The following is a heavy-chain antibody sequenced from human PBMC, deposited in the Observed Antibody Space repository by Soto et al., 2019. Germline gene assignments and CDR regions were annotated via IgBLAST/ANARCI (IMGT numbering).Heavy chain of an antibody. Sequence: SETLSLTCTVSGGSISSYYWSWIRQPPGKGLEWIGYIYYSGSTNYNPSLKSRVTISVDTSKNQFSLKLSSVTVADTAVYYCARSRSGLRGYFDYWGQGTLVTVSS. J-gene: IGHJ4*02. V-gene: IGHV4-59*01. CDR2: IYYSGST. CDR3: ARSRSGLRGYFDY. CDR1: GGSISSYY. D-gene: IGHD4-17*01.